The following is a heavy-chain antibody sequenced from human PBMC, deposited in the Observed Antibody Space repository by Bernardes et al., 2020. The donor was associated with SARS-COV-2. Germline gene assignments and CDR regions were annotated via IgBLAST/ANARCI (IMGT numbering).Heavy chain of an antibody. V-gene: IGHV3-74*03. CDR3: AGTSTTCCDY. CDR2: ISGEGTGI. J-gene: IGHJ4*02. CDR1: GISFSSYW. D-gene: IGHD2-2*01. Sequence: GGSLRLSCAASGISFSSYWMHWVRQAPGKGLVWVSRISGEGTGITYADSVKGRFTISRDNAKNTLYLQMDSQRVEDTAVYYCAGTSTTCCDYWGQGTLVTVSS.